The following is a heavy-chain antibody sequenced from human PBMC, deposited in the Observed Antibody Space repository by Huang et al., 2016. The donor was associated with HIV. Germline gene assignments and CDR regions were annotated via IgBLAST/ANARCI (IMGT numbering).Heavy chain of an antibody. CDR3: ARARGYYYYGMDV. CDR2: ISAYNGNT. J-gene: IGHJ6*02. CDR1: GYTFTSYG. V-gene: IGHV1-18*04. Sequence: QVQLVQSGAEVKKPGASVKVSCKASGYTFTSYGISWVRQAPGQGLEWMGWISAYNGNTNYAPKLQGRVTMTTDTSTSTADMELRSLRSDDTAVYYWARARGYYYYGMDVWGQGTTVTVSS.